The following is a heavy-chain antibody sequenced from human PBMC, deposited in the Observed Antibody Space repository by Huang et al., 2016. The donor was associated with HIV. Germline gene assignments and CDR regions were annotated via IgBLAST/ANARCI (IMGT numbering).Heavy chain of an antibody. CDR3: AKFGSSGYLPRYSFDY. V-gene: IGHV3-30*02. D-gene: IGHD3-22*01. CDR1: GFTFSSYG. Sequence: QVQLVESGGGVVQPGGSLRLSCAVSGFTFSSYGMHWVRQAPGKGLEWVAFRNYDGSNRYYADSVKGRFTISRDNSKNTLYLQMNSLRAEDTAVYFCAKFGSSGYLPRYSFDYWGQGTLVTVSS. CDR2: RNYDGSNR. J-gene: IGHJ4*02.